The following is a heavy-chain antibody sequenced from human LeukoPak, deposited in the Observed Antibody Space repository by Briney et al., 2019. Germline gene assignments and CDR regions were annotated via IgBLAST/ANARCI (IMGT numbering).Heavy chain of an antibody. CDR2: IRIRGST. CDR1: GGSISNFY. CDR3: VRDGMGDSSGWHL. Sequence: SETLSLTCTVSGGSISNFYWGWIRQPAGKGLEWIGRIRIRGSTDYSPSLKSRVSMSVDTSKNQFFLRLRSVTAADTAVYYCVRDGMGDSSGWHLWGQGTLVTVSS. D-gene: IGHD6-19*01. J-gene: IGHJ4*02. V-gene: IGHV4-4*07.